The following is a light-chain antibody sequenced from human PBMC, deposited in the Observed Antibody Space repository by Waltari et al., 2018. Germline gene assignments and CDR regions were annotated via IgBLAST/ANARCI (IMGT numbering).Light chain of an antibody. CDR1: SRDVGGYNY. J-gene: IGLJ3*02. V-gene: IGLV2-11*01. CDR2: DVS. CDR3: CSYAGSNSWV. Sequence: QSALTQPRSVSGSPGQPITISCTGTSRDVGGYNYVSWYQHHPGKSPKLMIYDVSKRPSAVPRLCSGSNSGNTASLTISGLQAEDEADYYCCSYAGSNSWVFGGGTKLTVL.